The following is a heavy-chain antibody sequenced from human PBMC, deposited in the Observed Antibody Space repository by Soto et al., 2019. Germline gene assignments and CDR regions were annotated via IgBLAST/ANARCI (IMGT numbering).Heavy chain of an antibody. D-gene: IGHD2-21*01. CDR1: GLAFPIDD. V-gene: IGHV1-8*01. Sequence: QVQLVQSGAEVNKPGASVQVSCKASGLAFPIDDIIWVRQTIGQGLEFMGWMNPSGSNTGYAQKFQGRATFTWNTPTSTVYMDLSGLRSEETAVYYCSRYPTKVPVAFDVWGQGTMVTVSS. CDR2: MNPSGSNT. J-gene: IGHJ3*01. CDR3: SRYPTKVPVAFDV.